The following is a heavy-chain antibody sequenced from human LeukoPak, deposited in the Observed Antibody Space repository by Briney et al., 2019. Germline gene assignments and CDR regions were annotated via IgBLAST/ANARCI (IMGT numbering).Heavy chain of an antibody. V-gene: IGHV4-30-4*01. CDR3: ARDRTYYYDSSGSFDY. CDR1: GGSISSGDYY. D-gene: IGHD3-22*01. CDR2: NYYSGST. J-gene: IGHJ4*02. Sequence: SQTLSLTCTVSGGSISSGDYYWSWIRQPPGKGLEWIGYNYYSGSTYYNPSLKSRVTISVDTSKNQFSLKLSSVTAADTAVYYCARDRTYYYDSSGSFDYWGQGTLVTVSS.